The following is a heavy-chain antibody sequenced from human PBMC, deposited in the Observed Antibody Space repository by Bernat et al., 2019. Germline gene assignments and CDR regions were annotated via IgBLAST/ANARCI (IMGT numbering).Heavy chain of an antibody. CDR1: GFTFSSYG. CDR3: ARDLADCGGGAEGYNC. CDR2: ISRSSSYI. D-gene: IGHD2-21*01. V-gene: IGHV3-21*01. J-gene: IGHJ4*02. Sequence: EVQLVESGGGLVKPGGSLRLSCAASGFTFSSYGMNWVRQAPGKGLEWVSSISRSSSYIYYADSVNGRFSISTDNAKNSMYLQMNSLRADDTAVYYCARDLADCGGGAEGYNCWGQGTLVTVSS.